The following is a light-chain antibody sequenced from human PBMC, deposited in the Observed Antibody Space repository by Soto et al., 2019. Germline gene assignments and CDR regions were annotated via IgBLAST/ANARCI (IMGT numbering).Light chain of an antibody. V-gene: IGLV2-8*01. CDR1: SSDVGGYNY. CDR3: SSYAGSRYV. CDR2: EVS. Sequence: QSALTQPPSASGSPGQSVSISCTGTSSDVGGYNYVSWYQQHPGKAPKLMIYEVSKRPSGVPDRFSGSKSGNTASLSVSGLLAEDEADYYCSSYAGSRYVFGTGTKVTV. J-gene: IGLJ1*01.